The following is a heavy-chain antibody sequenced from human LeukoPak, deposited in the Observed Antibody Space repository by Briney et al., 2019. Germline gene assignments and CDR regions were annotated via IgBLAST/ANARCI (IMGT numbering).Heavy chain of an antibody. CDR2: ISAYNGNT. Sequence: ASVKVSCKASGGTFSSYAISWVRQAPGQGLEWMGWISAYNGNTNYAQKLQGRVTMTTDTSTTTAYMELTSLRSDDTAVYYCARELGEAFDIWGQGTMVTVSS. J-gene: IGHJ3*02. D-gene: IGHD3-16*01. CDR1: GGTFSSYA. CDR3: ARELGEAFDI. V-gene: IGHV1-18*01.